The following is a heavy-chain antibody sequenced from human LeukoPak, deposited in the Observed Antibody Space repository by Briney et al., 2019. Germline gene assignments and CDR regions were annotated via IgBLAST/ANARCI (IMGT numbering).Heavy chain of an antibody. CDR2: IYSGGST. CDR3: ARYQGQFGGSFDY. Sequence: GGSLRLSCAASGFTISSNYMSWVRQAPGKGLEWVSVIYSGGSTYYADSVKGRFTISRDNSKNTLYLQMNSLSAYDTAVYYCARYQGQFGGSFDYWGQGTLVTVSS. D-gene: IGHD3-16*01. J-gene: IGHJ4*02. V-gene: IGHV3-53*01. CDR1: GFTISSNY.